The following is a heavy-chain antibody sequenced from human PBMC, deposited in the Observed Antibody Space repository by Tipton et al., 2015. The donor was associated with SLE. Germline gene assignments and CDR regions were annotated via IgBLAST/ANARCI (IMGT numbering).Heavy chain of an antibody. CDR1: GFTFSNYA. CDR3: AGDEALGTGTWYSYNPQMDV. D-gene: IGHD5-18*01. J-gene: IGHJ6*04. Sequence: SLRLSCAASGFTFSNYAMHWVRQAPGKGLEWVAVIWYDGSDKYYADSVKGRFTISRDNSKNTLYLQMNSLRGDDTAIYYCAGDEALGTGTWYSYNPQMDVWGKGTTVTVSS. V-gene: IGHV3-33*08. CDR2: IWYDGSDK.